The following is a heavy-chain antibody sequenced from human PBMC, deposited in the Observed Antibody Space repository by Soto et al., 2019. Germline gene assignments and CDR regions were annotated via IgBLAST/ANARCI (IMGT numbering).Heavy chain of an antibody. J-gene: IGHJ4*02. CDR3: ARGAAAGTRWTFDY. D-gene: IGHD6-13*01. V-gene: IGHV4-59*01. CDR2: IYYTGRT. CDR1: GGSITSDY. Sequence: QVQLQESGPGLVKSSETLSLTCTVSGGSITSDYWSWIRQPPGKGLEWIGYIYYTGRTNYNPSLESRVTISVDTSKNQFFLRLTSVTAADTALYYCARGAAAGTRWTFDYWGQGTLVTVSS.